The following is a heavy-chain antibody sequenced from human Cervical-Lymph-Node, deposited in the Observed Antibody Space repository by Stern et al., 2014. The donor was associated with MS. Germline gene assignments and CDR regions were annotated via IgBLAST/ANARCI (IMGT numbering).Heavy chain of an antibody. V-gene: IGHV3-30*18. CDR1: GFTFSSYG. CDR2: ISYDGSNQ. D-gene: IGHD1-26*01. J-gene: IGHJ6*02. CDR3: AKDLGGSYYHYYYGMDV. Sequence: VQLVESGGGVVQPGRSLRLSCAASGFTFSSYGMHWVRQAPGKGLEWVAVISYDGSNQYYADSLKGRFTISRDNSKNTLYLQMNSLRAEDTAVYYCAKDLGGSYYHYYYGMDVWGQGTTVTVSS.